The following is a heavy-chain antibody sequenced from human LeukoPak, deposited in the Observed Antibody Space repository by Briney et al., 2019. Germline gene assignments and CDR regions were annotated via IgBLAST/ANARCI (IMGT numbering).Heavy chain of an antibody. CDR2: IYPADSDI. D-gene: IGHD2-15*01. CDR1: GYSINNYW. V-gene: IGHV5-51*01. CDR3: ARQEYCSGGSCYTWFDP. J-gene: IGHJ5*02. Sequence: GESLKISCKGSGYSINNYWIGWVRQMPGKGLEWMGIIYPADSDIRYSPSFQGQVTISADKSISTAYLQWSSLKASDTAMYYCARQEYCSGGSCYTWFDPWGQGTLVTVSS.